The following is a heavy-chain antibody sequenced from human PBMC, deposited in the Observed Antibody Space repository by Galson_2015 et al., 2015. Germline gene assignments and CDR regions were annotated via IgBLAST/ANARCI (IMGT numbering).Heavy chain of an antibody. CDR3: ARDLAGGLGIAVAGTGVYFDY. CDR2: IWYDGSNK. V-gene: IGHV3-33*01. Sequence: SLRLSCAASGFTFSSYGMHWVRQAPGKGLEWVAVIWYDGSNKYYADSVKGRFTISRDNSKNTLYLQMNSLRAEDTAVYYCARDLAGGLGIAVAGTGVYFDYWGQGTLVTVSS. CDR1: GFTFSSYG. D-gene: IGHD6-19*01. J-gene: IGHJ4*02.